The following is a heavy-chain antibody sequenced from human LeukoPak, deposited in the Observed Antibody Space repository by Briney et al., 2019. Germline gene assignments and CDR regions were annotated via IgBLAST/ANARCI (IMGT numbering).Heavy chain of an antibody. V-gene: IGHV4-30-4*01. D-gene: IGHD3-22*01. Sequence: SETLSLTCTVSGGSISSGDYYWSWIRQPPGKGLEWMGYIYYSGSTYYNPSLKSRVTISVDTSKNQFSLKLSSVTAADTAVYYCARIYYDSSGYQYYFDYWGQGTLVTVSS. CDR2: IYYSGST. J-gene: IGHJ4*02. CDR3: ARIYYDSSGYQYYFDY. CDR1: GGSISSGDYY.